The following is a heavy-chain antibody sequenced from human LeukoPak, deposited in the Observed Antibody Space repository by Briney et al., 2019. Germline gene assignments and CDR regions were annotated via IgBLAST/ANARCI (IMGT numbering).Heavy chain of an antibody. J-gene: IGHJ4*02. CDR3: AKVRISYDYGDFTLLFDY. Sequence: GGSLRLSCAASGFTFSSYGMHWVRQAPGKGLEWVAVISYDGSNKYYADSVKGRFTISRDNSKNTLYLQMNSLRAEDTAVYYCAKVRISYDYGDFTLLFDYWGQGTLVTVSS. CDR1: GFTFSSYG. D-gene: IGHD4-17*01. CDR2: ISYDGSNK. V-gene: IGHV3-30*18.